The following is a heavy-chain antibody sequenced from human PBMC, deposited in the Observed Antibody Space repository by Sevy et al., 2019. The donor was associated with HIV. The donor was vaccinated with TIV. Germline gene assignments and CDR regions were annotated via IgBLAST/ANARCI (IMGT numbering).Heavy chain of an antibody. V-gene: IGHV1-2*06. D-gene: IGHD6-13*01. Sequence: ASVKVSCKASGYTFTGYYMHWVRQAPGQGLEWMGRIKPNSGGTNYAQKFQGRVTMTRDTSISTAYMELSRLRSDDTAVYYCARGGAAGILVEGFDYWGQGTLVTVSS. CDR3: ARGGAAGILVEGFDY. CDR2: IKPNSGGT. J-gene: IGHJ4*02. CDR1: GYTFTGYY.